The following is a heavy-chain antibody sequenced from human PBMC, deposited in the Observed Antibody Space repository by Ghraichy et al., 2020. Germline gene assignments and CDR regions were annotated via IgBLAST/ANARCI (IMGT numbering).Heavy chain of an antibody. CDR3: AKRSLITGTAPFDY. CDR1: GFTFSTYA. CDR2: ISGDGGAI. V-gene: IGHV3-23*01. J-gene: IGHJ4*02. D-gene: IGHD1/OR15-1a*01. Sequence: GGSLRLSCAAAGFTFSTYAMSWVRQAPGKGLEWVSSISGDGGAIYYADSVKGRFTISRDNSKNTLYLQMNGLRAEDTAKYYCAKRSLITGTAPFDYWGQGTQVTVST.